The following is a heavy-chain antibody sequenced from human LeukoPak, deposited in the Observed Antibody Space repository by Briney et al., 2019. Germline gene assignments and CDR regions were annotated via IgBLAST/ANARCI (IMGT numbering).Heavy chain of an antibody. Sequence: PSETLSLTCTVSGGSISSSSYYWGWIRQPPGKGLEWIGSIYYSGSTYYNPSLKSRVTISVDTPKNQFSLKLSSVTAADTAVYYCARRMDYDILTYYYYYGMDVWGQGTTVTVSS. V-gene: IGHV4-39*01. CDR1: GGSISSSSYY. J-gene: IGHJ6*02. CDR2: IYYSGST. CDR3: ARRMDYDILTYYYYYGMDV. D-gene: IGHD3-9*01.